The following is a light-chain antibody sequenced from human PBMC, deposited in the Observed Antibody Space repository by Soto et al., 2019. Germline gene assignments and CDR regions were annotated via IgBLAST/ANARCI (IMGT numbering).Light chain of an antibody. Sequence: DIQMTQSPSTLSASVGDRVTITCRASQNITSWLAWYQQKPGKVPKLLIYEASRLESGVPSRFSGSGSRTHFTLTISSLQPDDVATYYCQQYNGDSRAFGQGTKVEIK. CDR2: EAS. J-gene: IGKJ1*01. CDR1: QNITSW. V-gene: IGKV1-5*03. CDR3: QQYNGDSRA.